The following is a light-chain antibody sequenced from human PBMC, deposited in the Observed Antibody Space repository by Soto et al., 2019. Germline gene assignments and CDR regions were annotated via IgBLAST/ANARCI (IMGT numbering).Light chain of an antibody. V-gene: IGLV2-23*01. CDR2: EGS. Sequence: QLVLTQPASVSGSPGQSITISCTGTSSDVGSYNLVSWYQQHPGKAPKLMIYEGSKRPSGVSNRFSGSKSGNTASLTISGLQAEDEGDYYCCSYAGSHTVVFGGGTKLTVL. J-gene: IGLJ2*01. CDR1: SSDVGSYNL. CDR3: CSYAGSHTVV.